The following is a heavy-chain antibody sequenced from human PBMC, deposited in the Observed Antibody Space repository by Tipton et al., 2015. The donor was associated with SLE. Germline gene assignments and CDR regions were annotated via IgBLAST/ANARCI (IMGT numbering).Heavy chain of an antibody. CDR3: ARGFLYDGFQV. V-gene: IGHV6-1*01. CDR2: TYYRSKWYS. J-gene: IGHJ1*01. Sequence: GLVKPSQTLSLTCAISGDSVSTNSAAWTWIRQSPSRGLEWLGRTYYRSKWYSDYAVSVKSRITINPDTSKNQFSLQPNSVTPEDTAVYYCARGFLYDGFQVWGQGTLVTVSS. D-gene: IGHD2-2*02. CDR1: GDSVSTNSAA.